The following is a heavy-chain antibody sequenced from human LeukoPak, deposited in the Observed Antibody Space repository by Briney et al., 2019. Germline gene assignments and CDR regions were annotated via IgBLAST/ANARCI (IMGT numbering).Heavy chain of an antibody. J-gene: IGHJ4*02. V-gene: IGHV4-34*01. CDR3: ARGGHSSSWYPFGY. CDR2: INHSGST. Sequence: SETLSLTCAVYGGSFSGYYWSWIRQPPGKGLEWIGEINHSGSTNYNPSLKSRVTISVDTSKNQFSLKLSSVTAADTAVYYCARGGHSSSWYPFGYWGQGTLVTVSS. CDR1: GGSFSGYY. D-gene: IGHD6-13*01.